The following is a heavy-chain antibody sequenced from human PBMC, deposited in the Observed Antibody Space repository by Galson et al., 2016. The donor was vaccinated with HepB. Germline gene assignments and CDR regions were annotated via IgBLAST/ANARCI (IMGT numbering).Heavy chain of an antibody. J-gene: IGHJ4*02. CDR2: FRPSSGGT. CDR3: AREQGETYFFDY. V-gene: IGHV1-46*04. D-gene: IGHD2-21*01. CDR1: GYTFTNYY. Sequence: SVKVSCKASGYTFTNYYLHWVRQAPGQGPEWMGTFRPSSGGTAYAQKLQGRVTMTGDTSTNTVYMELSSLRSEDTAVYCCAREQGETYFFDYWGQGTLVTVSS.